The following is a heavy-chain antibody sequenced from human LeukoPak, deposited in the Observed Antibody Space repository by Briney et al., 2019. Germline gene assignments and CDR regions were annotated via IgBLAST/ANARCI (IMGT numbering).Heavy chain of an antibody. D-gene: IGHD3-22*01. CDR3: ARAGDRSGYSDS. V-gene: IGHV4-34*01. CDR2: INHSGST. CDR1: GGSFSGYY. Sequence: SETLSLTCAVYGGSFSGYYWSWIRQPPGKGLEWIGEINHSGSTNYNPSLKSRVTISVDTSKNQFSLKLNSVTAADTAVYYCARAGDRSGYSDSWGQGTLVTVSS. J-gene: IGHJ4*02.